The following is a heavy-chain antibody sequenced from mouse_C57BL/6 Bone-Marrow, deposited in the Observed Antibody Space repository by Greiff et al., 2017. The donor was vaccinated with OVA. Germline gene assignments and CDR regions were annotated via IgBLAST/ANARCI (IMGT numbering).Heavy chain of an antibody. CDR3: ARSYYYGSSPFDY. CDR2: INPYNGGT. CDR1: GYTFTDYY. Sequence: EVQLVESGPVLVKPGASVKMSCKASGYTFTDYYMNWVKQSHGKSLEWIGVINPYNGGTSYNQKFKGKATLTVDKSSSTAYMELNSLTSEDSAVYYCARSYYYGSSPFDYWGQGTTLTVSS. J-gene: IGHJ2*01. V-gene: IGHV1-19*01. D-gene: IGHD1-1*01.